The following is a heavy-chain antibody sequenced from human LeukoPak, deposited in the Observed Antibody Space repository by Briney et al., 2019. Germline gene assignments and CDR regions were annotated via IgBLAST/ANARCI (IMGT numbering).Heavy chain of an antibody. CDR2: ISYDGSNK. CDR1: GFTFISSV. Sequence: PGRSLRLSCAASGFTFISSVMRWGRQAPGKGLEWVAVISYDGSNKYYADSVKGRFTVSRDNSKNTLYLRLNSLRAEDTAVYYCARGATFSYGSGISHCVYWAQGTLLTVSS. CDR3: ARGATFSYGSGISHCVY. J-gene: IGHJ4*02. V-gene: IGHV3-30*19. D-gene: IGHD3-10*01.